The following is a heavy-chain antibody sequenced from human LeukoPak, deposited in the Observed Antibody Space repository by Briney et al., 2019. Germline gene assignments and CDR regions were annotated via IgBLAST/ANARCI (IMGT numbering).Heavy chain of an antibody. D-gene: IGHD3-10*01. CDR2: IHYSGST. CDR3: ARGTLVRGVIGY. J-gene: IGHJ4*02. Sequence: SETLSLTCTVSGGSISSYYWSWIRQPPGKGLEWIGYIHYSGSTNYNPSLKSRVTISVDTSKNQFSLKLSSVAAADTAVYYCARGTLVRGVIGYWGQGTLVTVSS. V-gene: IGHV4-59*01. CDR1: GGSISSYY.